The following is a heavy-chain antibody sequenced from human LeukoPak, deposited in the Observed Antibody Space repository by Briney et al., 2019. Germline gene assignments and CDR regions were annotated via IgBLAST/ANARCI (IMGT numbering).Heavy chain of an antibody. J-gene: IGHJ4*02. CDR2: IYPGDSDT. V-gene: IGHV5-51*01. CDR1: GYNFTSYW. D-gene: IGHD6-19*01. CDR3: ARRPVAVAGTPLDY. Sequence: GESLKISCKGYGYNFTSYWIGWVRQMPGKGPEWMGIIYPGDSDTRYSPSFQGQVTISADKSISTAYLQWSSLKASDTAMYYCARRPVAVAGTPLDYWGQGTLVTVSS.